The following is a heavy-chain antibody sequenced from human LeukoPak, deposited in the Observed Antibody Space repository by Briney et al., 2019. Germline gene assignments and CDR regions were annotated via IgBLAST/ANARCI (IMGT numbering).Heavy chain of an antibody. J-gene: IGHJ4*02. CDR2: IYYSGST. CDR1: GGSISNNY. CDR3: ARAEGIAAAVDY. V-gene: IGHV4-59*01. Sequence: SETLSLTCTVSGGSISNNYWSWIRQPPGKGLEWIGYIYYSGSTNYNPSLKSQVTISVDTSKNQFSLKLSSVTAADTAVYYCARAEGIAAAVDYWGQGTLVTVSS. D-gene: IGHD6-13*01.